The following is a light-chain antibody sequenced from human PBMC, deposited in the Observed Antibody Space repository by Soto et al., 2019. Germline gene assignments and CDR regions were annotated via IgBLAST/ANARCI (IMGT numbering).Light chain of an antibody. CDR3: LQDYNYPYT. CDR1: QGIRND. CDR2: AAS. V-gene: IGKV1-6*01. Sequence: AIQMTQSPSSLSASVGDGVTITCRASQGIRNDLGWYQQKPGKAPKLLIYAASSLQSGVPSRFSCSGSGTDFTLTISSLQPEDFATYYCLQDYNYPYTFGQGTKLEIK. J-gene: IGKJ2*01.